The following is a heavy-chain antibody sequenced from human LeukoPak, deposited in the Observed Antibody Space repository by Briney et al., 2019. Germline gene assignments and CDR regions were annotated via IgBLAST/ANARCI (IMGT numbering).Heavy chain of an antibody. Sequence: SETLSLTCTVSGGSISSYYWSWIRQPPGKGLEWIGYIYYSGSTNYNPSLKSRVTISVDTSKNQFSLKLSSVTAADTAVYSCARFTIVGATALVSAFDIWGQGTMVTVSS. V-gene: IGHV4-59*08. J-gene: IGHJ3*02. CDR3: ARFTIVGATALVSAFDI. CDR2: IYYSGST. D-gene: IGHD1-26*01. CDR1: GGSISSYY.